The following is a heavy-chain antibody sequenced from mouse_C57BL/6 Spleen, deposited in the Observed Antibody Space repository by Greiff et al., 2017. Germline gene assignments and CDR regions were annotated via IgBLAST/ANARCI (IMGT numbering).Heavy chain of an antibody. J-gene: IGHJ3*01. D-gene: IGHD2-4*01. CDR2: IDPENGDT. Sequence: DVQLQESGAELVRPGASVKLSCTASGFNIKDDYMHWVKQRPEQGLEWIGWIDPENGDTEYASKFKGKATITADTSSNTAYLQLSSLTSEDTAVYYCTTDYDYDERAGFAYWGQGTLVTVSA. CDR3: TTDYDYDERAGFAY. V-gene: IGHV14-4*01. CDR1: GFNIKDDY.